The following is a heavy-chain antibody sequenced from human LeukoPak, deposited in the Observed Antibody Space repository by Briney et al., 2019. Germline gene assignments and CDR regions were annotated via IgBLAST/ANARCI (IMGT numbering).Heavy chain of an antibody. Sequence: GGSLRLSCAASGFTFRSYAMTWVRQAPGKGLEWVSSVSSGSSYIYYADSLKGRFTISRDNAKNSLYLQMTSLRAEDTAVYYCAGSDTTGYTPKESDYWYFGLWGRGTLVTVSS. CDR2: VSSGSSYI. CDR3: AGSDTTGYTPKESDYWYFGL. CDR1: GFTFRSYA. J-gene: IGHJ2*01. V-gene: IGHV3-21*01. D-gene: IGHD1-1*01.